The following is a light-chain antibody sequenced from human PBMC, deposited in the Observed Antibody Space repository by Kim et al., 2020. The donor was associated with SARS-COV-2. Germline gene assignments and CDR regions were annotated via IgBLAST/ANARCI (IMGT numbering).Light chain of an antibody. CDR2: WAS. CDR3: QQCYSTPYT. V-gene: IGKV4-1*01. J-gene: IGKJ2*01. Sequence: RATINCQTSQSVLYSSNNQNFLAWYQQKPGQPPKLLIYWASTLEYGVPDRFSGSGSGTDFTLTISSLQAEDVAVYYCQQCYSTPYTFGQGTKLEI. CDR1: QSVLYSSNNQNF.